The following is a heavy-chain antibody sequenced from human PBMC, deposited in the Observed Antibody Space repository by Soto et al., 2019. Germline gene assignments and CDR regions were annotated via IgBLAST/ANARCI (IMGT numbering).Heavy chain of an antibody. D-gene: IGHD6-25*01. CDR1: GFTFSTYA. V-gene: IGHV3-23*01. Sequence: EVQLLESGGGLVQPGGSLRLSCAASGFTFSTYAMAWVRQAPGKGLEWVSSISSSSGSTFYADSVKGRFTISRDNSENTRSLQMTSLRAEDTAVYYCAKQPLKVPLRFDYWGQGTLVTVSS. CDR2: ISSSSGST. CDR3: AKQPLKVPLRFDY. J-gene: IGHJ4*02.